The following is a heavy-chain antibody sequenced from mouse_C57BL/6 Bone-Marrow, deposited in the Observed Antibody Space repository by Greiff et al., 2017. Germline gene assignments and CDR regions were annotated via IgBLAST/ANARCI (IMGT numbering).Heavy chain of an antibody. CDR3: ARSYDYDDYTMDY. J-gene: IGHJ4*01. V-gene: IGHV1-64*01. D-gene: IGHD2-4*01. CDR1: GYTFTNYW. CDR2: MHPNGGSP. Sequence: QVQLKQPGAELVKPGASVKLSCKASGYTFTNYWMHWVKQRPGQGLEWIGMMHPNGGSPDYNEKFKSEATLSVDKSSRTAYMELSSLTSEDSAVYYCARSYDYDDYTMDYWCQGTSVTVSS.